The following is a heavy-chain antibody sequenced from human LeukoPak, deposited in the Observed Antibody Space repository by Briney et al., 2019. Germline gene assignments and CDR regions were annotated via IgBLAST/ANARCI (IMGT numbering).Heavy chain of an antibody. D-gene: IGHD3-22*01. CDR2: IYYSGTT. CDR3: ARDKYYDSSGYNWFDP. CDR1: GGSISSPNHD. V-gene: IGHV4-39*07. Sequence: SETLSLTCSVSGGSISSPNHDWAWIRQPPGQGLEWIGSIYYSGTTYYNLSLKSRVTISVDTSKNQFSLKLSSVTAADTAVYYCARDKYYDSSGYNWFDPWGQGTLVTVSS. J-gene: IGHJ5*02.